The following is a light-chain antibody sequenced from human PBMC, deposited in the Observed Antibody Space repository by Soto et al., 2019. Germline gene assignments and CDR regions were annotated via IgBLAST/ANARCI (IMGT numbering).Light chain of an antibody. Sequence: QSVLTQPPSASGAPGQRVTISCSGSSSNLGSNTVNWYQQLPGTAPKLLIYSNNQRPSGVPDRFSGSKSGTSASLAISGRQSEDEADYYCAEWDYSLRVFGGGTKLTVL. CDR3: AEWDYSLRV. J-gene: IGLJ3*02. CDR2: SNN. CDR1: SSNLGSNT. V-gene: IGLV1-44*01.